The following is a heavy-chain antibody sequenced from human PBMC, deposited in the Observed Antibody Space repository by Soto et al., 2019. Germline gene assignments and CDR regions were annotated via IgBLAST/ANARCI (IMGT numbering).Heavy chain of an antibody. CDR1: GFTFSSYA. J-gene: IGHJ4*02. CDR3: ARDRSGIAVAGTAFDY. Sequence: PGGSLRLSCAASGFTFSSYAMGWVRQGPGKGLEWVAVVSIGSNKYYADSVKGRFTISRDNSKNTLYLQMNSLRAEDTAVYYCARDRSGIAVAGTAFDYWGQGTLVTVSS. V-gene: IGHV3-33*08. D-gene: IGHD6-19*01. CDR2: VSIGSNK.